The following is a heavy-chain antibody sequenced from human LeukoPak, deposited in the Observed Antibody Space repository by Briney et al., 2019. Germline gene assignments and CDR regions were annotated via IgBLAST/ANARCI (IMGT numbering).Heavy chain of an antibody. CDR2: ISFSGNST. J-gene: IGHJ4*02. D-gene: IGHD3-9*01. Sequence: PGGSLRLSCAASGFTFSNYAVSWVRQAPGKGPEWVSAISFSGNSTFYADSVKGRFTVSKDNSKNTLYLQMNSLRAEDTAIYYCARDLFDPAWGQGTLVTVSS. CDR1: GFTFSNYA. V-gene: IGHV3-23*01. CDR3: ARDLFDPA.